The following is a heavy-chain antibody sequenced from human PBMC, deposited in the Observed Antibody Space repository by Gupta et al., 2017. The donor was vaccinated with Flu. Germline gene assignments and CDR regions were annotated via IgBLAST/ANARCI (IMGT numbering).Heavy chain of an antibody. Sequence: QVQLVQSGAEVKKPGASVKVSCKASGYTFTGYYMHWVRQAPGQGLEWMGWINPNSGGTNYAQKFQGWVTMTRDTSISTAYMELSRLRSDDTAVYYCARDLFGSSITMVRGDHYGMDVWGQGTTVTVSS. J-gene: IGHJ6*02. V-gene: IGHV1-2*04. CDR2: INPNSGGT. D-gene: IGHD3-10*01. CDR3: ARDLFGSSITMVRGDHYGMDV. CDR1: GYTFTGYY.